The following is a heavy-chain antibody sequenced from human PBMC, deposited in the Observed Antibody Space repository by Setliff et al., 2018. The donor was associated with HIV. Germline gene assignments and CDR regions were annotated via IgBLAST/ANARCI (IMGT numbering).Heavy chain of an antibody. V-gene: IGHV3-23*01. CDR3: AKLREGHVYSQYDS. J-gene: IGHJ5*01. Sequence: PGGSLRLSCAASGFTFTPYAMNWVRQAPGKGLEWVSGISGSGSGTYYADSVKGRFTISRDNSQNALYLQMDSLRAEDTAVYHCAKLREGHVYSQYDSWGHGTLVTVSS. CDR2: ISGSGSGT. D-gene: IGHD2-21*01. CDR1: GFTFTPYA.